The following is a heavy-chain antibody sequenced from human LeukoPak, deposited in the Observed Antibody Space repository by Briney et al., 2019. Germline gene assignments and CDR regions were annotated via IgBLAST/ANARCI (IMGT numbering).Heavy chain of an antibody. D-gene: IGHD3-10*01. CDR3: ARAYYYGSGSYGLDY. CDR1: GGSISSYY. J-gene: IGHJ4*02. Sequence: PSETLSLTCTVSGGSISSYYWSWIRQPAGKGLEWIGRIYTSGSTNYNPSLKSRLTISVDASKNQFPLKLTSVTAADTAVYYCARAYYYGSGSYGLDYWGQGTLVTVSS. CDR2: IYTSGST. V-gene: IGHV4-4*07.